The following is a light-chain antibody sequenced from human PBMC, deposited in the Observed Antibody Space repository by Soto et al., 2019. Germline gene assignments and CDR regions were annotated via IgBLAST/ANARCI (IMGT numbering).Light chain of an antibody. J-gene: IGLJ2*01. Sequence: LLTQPPSVSGAPGQRVTISCTGSSSNIGAGYDVHWYQQLPGTAPKLLIYGNSNRPSGVPDRFSGSKSGTSASLAITGLQAEDEADYYCQSYDSSLSGVVFGGGTKLTVL. CDR1: SSNIGAGYD. V-gene: IGLV1-40*01. CDR3: QSYDSSLSGVV. CDR2: GNS.